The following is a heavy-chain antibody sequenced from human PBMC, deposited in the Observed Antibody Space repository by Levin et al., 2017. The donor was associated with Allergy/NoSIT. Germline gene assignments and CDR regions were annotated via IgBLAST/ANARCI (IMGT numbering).Heavy chain of an antibody. D-gene: IGHD6-19*01. CDR2: IYSGGST. Sequence: GGSLRLSCAASGFTVSSNYMSWVRQAPGKGLEWVSVIYSGGSTYYADSVKGRFTISRDNSKNTLYLQMNSLRAEDTAVYYCARAYSSGWYMGDAFDIWGQGTMVTVSS. CDR1: GFTVSSNY. J-gene: IGHJ3*02. CDR3: ARAYSSGWYMGDAFDI. V-gene: IGHV3-53*01.